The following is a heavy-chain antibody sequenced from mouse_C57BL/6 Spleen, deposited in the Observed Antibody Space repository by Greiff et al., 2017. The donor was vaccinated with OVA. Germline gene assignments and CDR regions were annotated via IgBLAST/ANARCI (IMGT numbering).Heavy chain of an antibody. V-gene: IGHV1-64*01. CDR1: GYTFTSYW. Sequence: VQLQQPGAELVKPGASVTLSCKASGYTFTSYWMHWVKQRPGQGLEWIGMIHPNSGSTNYNEKFKSKATLTVDKSSSTAYMQLSSLTSEDSAVYYCARRGWYDSFPGLAYWGQGTLVTVSA. CDR2: IHPNSGST. J-gene: IGHJ3*01. D-gene: IGHD2-12*01. CDR3: ARRGWYDSFPGLAY.